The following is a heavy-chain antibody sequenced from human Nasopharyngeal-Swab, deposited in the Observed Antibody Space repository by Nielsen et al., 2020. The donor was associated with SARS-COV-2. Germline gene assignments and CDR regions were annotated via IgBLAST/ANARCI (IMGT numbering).Heavy chain of an antibody. J-gene: IGHJ6*02. Sequence: GGSLRLSCAASGFTVSSNYMSWVRQAPGKGLEWVSVIYSGGSTYYADSVKGRFTISRDNSKNTLYLQMNSLRAEDTAVYYCARSSSSSVVYGMDVWGQGTTVTVSS. V-gene: IGHV3-66*01. D-gene: IGHD6-6*01. CDR1: GFTVSSNY. CDR2: IYSGGST. CDR3: ARSSSSSVVYGMDV.